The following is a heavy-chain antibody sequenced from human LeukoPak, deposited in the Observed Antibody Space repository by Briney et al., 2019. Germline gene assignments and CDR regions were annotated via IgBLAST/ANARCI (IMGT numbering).Heavy chain of an antibody. Sequence: GGSLRLSCAASGFTFSSYAMSWVRQTPGKGLEWVSAISGGGDITYYADSVKGRFTISRDNSKDTLFLQMHSLRPGDTAVYYCVREDTPATANYWGQGTLVTISS. J-gene: IGHJ4*02. V-gene: IGHV3-23*01. CDR3: VREDTPATANY. CDR2: ISGGGDIT. D-gene: IGHD2-21*02. CDR1: GFTFSSYA.